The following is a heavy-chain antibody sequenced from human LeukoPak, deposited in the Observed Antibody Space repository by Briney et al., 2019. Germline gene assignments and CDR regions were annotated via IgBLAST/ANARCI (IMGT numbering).Heavy chain of an antibody. CDR1: GVSISSYY. CDR3: ARLRPSIGPAGTFDY. J-gene: IGHJ4*02. D-gene: IGHD6-13*01. CDR2: IYYTGST. Sequence: SETLSLTCTVSGVSISSYYWSWMRQPPGKGLEWIGYIYYTGSTKYNASLKSRVTISVDTSKNQFSLKLSSVTAADTAAYYCARLRPSIGPAGTFDYWGQGTLVTVSS. V-gene: IGHV4-59*08.